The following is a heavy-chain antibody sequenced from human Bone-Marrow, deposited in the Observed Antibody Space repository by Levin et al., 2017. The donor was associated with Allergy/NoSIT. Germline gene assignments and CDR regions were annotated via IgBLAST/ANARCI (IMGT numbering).Heavy chain of an antibody. CDR1: GFPFSRYA. CDR2: ISLDGSNK. CDR3: ARDQHSSGWNAADY. J-gene: IGHJ4*02. V-gene: IGHV3-30*04. D-gene: IGHD6-19*01. Sequence: LSLTCAASGFPFSRYAMHWVRQTPGKGLEWVAVISLDGSNKNYADSVKGRFTISRDNSKNTLYLQMNSLITEDTALYHCARDQHSSGWNAADYWGQGTLVTVSS.